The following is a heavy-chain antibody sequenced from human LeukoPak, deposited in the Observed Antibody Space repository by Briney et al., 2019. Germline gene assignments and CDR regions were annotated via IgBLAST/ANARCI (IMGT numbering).Heavy chain of an antibody. CDR3: ARDVMEGYFDY. Sequence: PGGSLRLSCATSGFTFNKYSINWVRQAPGKGLEWVSSISSSSSYIYYADSVKGRFTISRDNAKNSLYLQMNSLRAEDTAVYYCARDVMEGYFDYWGQGTLVTVSS. J-gene: IGHJ4*02. V-gene: IGHV3-21*01. CDR1: GFTFNKYS. D-gene: IGHD1-1*01. CDR2: ISSSSSYI.